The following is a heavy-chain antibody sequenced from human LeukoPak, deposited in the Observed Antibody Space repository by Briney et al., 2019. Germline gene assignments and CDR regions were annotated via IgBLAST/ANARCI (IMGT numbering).Heavy chain of an antibody. J-gene: IGHJ6*04. CDR2: IIPIFGTA. Sequence: PGSSMKVSCKASGGTFSSYAISWVRQAPGQGLEWMGGIIPIFGTANYAQKFQGRVTITADESTSTAYMELSSLRSEDTAVYYCARTEGPRFLEWLSLDVWGKGTTVTVSS. V-gene: IGHV1-69*01. D-gene: IGHD3-3*01. CDR3: ARTEGPRFLEWLSLDV. CDR1: GGTFSSYA.